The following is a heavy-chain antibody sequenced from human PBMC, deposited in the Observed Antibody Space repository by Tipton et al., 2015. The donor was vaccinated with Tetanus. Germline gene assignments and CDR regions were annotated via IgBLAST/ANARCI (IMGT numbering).Heavy chain of an antibody. Sequence: TLSLTCAVYGASFSDYYWSWIRQAPGKGLEWIGEINHSGTTNYNPSLKSRVTISVDTSKNQFSLKLRSVTAADTAVYFCASGGYDALWEGDLLYYHQYGMDVWGQGTTVNVSS. CDR3: ASGGYDALWEGDLLYYHQYGMDV. CDR1: GASFSDYY. J-gene: IGHJ6*02. D-gene: IGHD1-26*01. V-gene: IGHV4-34*01. CDR2: INHSGTT.